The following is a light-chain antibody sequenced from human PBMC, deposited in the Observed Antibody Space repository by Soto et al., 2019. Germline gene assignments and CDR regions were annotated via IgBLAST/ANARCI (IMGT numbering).Light chain of an antibody. CDR1: RDISNY. CDR3: QKYDTAPLT. CDR2: GAS. Sequence: DIQVTQSPSSLSASLGDRVRITCRASRDISNYLAWYQQKPGQVPRLLISGASTLHSGVPSRFSGSGSGTDFTLTITSLQPEDIATYFCQKYDTAPLTFGGGTKVDI. V-gene: IGKV1-27*01. J-gene: IGKJ4*01.